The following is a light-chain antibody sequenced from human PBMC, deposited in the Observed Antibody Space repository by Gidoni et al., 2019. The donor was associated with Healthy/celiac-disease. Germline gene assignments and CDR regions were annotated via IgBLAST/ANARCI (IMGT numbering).Light chain of an antibody. CDR2: DAS. CDR3: KQYDNLPWT. V-gene: IGKV1-33*01. Sequence: DIQMTQSPSSLSASVGDRVTITCQASQDISNYLNWYQQKPGKAPKLLIYDASNLETGFPSRFSGSGSGTDFTFTISSLQPEDIATYYCKQYDNLPWTFGQGTKVEIK. CDR1: QDISNY. J-gene: IGKJ1*01.